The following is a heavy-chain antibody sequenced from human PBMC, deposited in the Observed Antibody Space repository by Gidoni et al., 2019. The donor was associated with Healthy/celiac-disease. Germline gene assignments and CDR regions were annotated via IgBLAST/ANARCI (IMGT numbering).Heavy chain of an antibody. J-gene: IGHJ4*02. CDR3: ARGRRYSSSWYPDY. CDR1: GGPTSSYY. V-gene: IGHV4-59*01. CDR2: IYYSGTT. D-gene: IGHD6-13*01. Sequence: QVQLQESGPGLVKPSETLSLTCTVSGGPTSSYYWSWIRQPPGKGLEWIGYIYYSGTTNYNPSLKSRVTISVDTSKTQFSLKLSSVTAADTAVYYCARGRRYSSSWYPDYWGQGALVTVSS.